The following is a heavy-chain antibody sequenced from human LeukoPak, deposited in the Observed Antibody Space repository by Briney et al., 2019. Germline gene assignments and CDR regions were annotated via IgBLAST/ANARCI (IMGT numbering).Heavy chain of an antibody. CDR3: ARFRDGYLDY. V-gene: IGHV1-46*01. CDR1: GYTFTSYR. CDR2: INPSGGST. D-gene: IGHD5-24*01. J-gene: IGHJ4*02. Sequence: ASVKVSCKASGYTFTSYRMHWLRQAPGQGLEWMGIINPSGGSTSYAQKFQGRVTMTRDMSTSTVYMELSSLRSEDTAVYYCARFRDGYLDYWGQGTLVTVSS.